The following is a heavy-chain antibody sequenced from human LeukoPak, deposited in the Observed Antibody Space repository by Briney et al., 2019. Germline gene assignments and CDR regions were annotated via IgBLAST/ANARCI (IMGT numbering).Heavy chain of an antibody. D-gene: IGHD6-19*01. J-gene: IGHJ4*02. CDR3: AKDSGWNYYFDY. CDR2: ISGSGGST. V-gene: IGHV3-23*01. Sequence: GGSLRLSCAASGFTFSSYAMSWVRRAPGKGLEWVSAISGSGGSTYYADSVKGRFTISRDNSKNTLYVQMNSLRAEDTAVYYCAKDSGWNYYFDYWGQGTLVTVSS. CDR1: GFTFSSYA.